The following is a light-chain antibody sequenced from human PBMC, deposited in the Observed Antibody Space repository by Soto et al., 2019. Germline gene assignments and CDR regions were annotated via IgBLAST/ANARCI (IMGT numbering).Light chain of an antibody. J-gene: IGKJ1*01. CDR1: QSVGSTY. CDR2: GVF. Sequence: EVVLTQSPGTLSLSPGERATLSCRASQSVGSTYLAWYQRKPGQAPRLLIYGVFSRATGIPDRFSGSGSGTDFTLTISRLEPEDFAVYYCQQYGSSGTFGQGTKVDIK. V-gene: IGKV3-20*01. CDR3: QQYGSSGT.